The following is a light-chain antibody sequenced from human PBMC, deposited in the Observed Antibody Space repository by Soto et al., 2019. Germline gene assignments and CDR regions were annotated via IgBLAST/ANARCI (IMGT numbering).Light chain of an antibody. J-gene: IGLJ3*02. Sequence: QSALTQPASVSGSPGQSITISCTGTSSDVGGYNYVSWDKQYPGKAPKLMIYEVSNRPSGISNRFSGSKSGNTASLTISGHQGEAEADYYCSAYATSSTLGFGGGTKRT. CDR1: SSDVGGYNY. CDR3: SAYATSSTLG. V-gene: IGLV2-14*01. CDR2: EVS.